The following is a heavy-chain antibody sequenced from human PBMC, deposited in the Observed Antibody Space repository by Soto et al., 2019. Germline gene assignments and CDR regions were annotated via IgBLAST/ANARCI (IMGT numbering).Heavy chain of an antibody. D-gene: IGHD3-10*01. CDR3: ARARGPRKRNAFDV. J-gene: IGHJ3*01. CDR1: GDSISSSDYY. Sequence: QVQLQESGPRLVKPSETLSVICTVSGDSISSSDYYWGWVRQPPGKGLEWIGSFHYSEDSYYNPSLRSRVTISVDASQNQISLQLTSVTAADTAVYYCARARGPRKRNAFDVWGQGTRLTVSS. CDR2: FHYSEDS. V-gene: IGHV4-39*01.